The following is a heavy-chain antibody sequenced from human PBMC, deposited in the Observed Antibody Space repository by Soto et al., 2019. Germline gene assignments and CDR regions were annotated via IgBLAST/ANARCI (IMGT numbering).Heavy chain of an antibody. D-gene: IGHD6-13*01. CDR2: INHSGST. V-gene: IGHV4-34*01. CDR1: GGSFSGYY. J-gene: IGHJ4*02. CDR3: ARGPRYSSSWYAMGGKRTFDY. Sequence: SETLSLTCAVYGGSFSGYYWSWIRQPPGKGLEWIGEINHSGSTNYNPSLKSRATISVDTSKNQFSLKLSSVTAADTAVYYCARGPRYSSSWYAMGGKRTFDYWGQGTLVTVSS.